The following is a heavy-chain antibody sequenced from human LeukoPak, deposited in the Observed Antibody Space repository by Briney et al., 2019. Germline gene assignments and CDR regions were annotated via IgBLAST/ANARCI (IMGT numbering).Heavy chain of an antibody. Sequence: GGSLRLSCSASGFTFTTYGMNWVRQAPGKGLEWVSVIYSGGSTYYADSVKGRFTISRDNSKNTLYLQMNSLRAEDTAVYYCAKVRATVTSSGFDYWGQGTLVTVSS. D-gene: IGHD4-17*01. V-gene: IGHV3-23*03. J-gene: IGHJ4*02. CDR1: GFTFTTYG. CDR3: AKVRATVTSSGFDY. CDR2: IYSGGST.